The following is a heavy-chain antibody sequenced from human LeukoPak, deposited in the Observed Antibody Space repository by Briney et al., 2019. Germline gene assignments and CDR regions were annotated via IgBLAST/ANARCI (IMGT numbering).Heavy chain of an antibody. CDR1: GYTFTSYG. CDR3: ARDMVGATYYFDS. D-gene: IGHD1-26*01. V-gene: IGHV1-18*01. J-gene: IGHJ4*02. Sequence: ASVKVSCKASGYTFTSYGISWLRQDPGQGLEWMGWISAYNGKTTYAQILQGSVTMTTDTSTSTAYMELRSLRSDDTAVYYCARDMVGATYYFDSWGQGTLVTVSS. CDR2: ISAYNGKT.